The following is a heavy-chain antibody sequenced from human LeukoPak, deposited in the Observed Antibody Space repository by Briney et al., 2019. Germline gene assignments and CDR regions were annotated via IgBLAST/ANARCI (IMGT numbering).Heavy chain of an antibody. CDR2: ISAYNGNT. V-gene: IGHV1-18*01. D-gene: IGHD6-19*01. CDR1: GGTFSSYA. Sequence: ASVKVSCKASGGTFSSYAISWVRQAPGQGLEWMGWISAYNGNTNYAQKLQGRVTMTADTSTSTAYMELRSLRSDDTAVYYCAREGSGWYRGYYYYGMDVWGQGTTVTVSS. CDR3: AREGSGWYRGYYYYGMDV. J-gene: IGHJ6*02.